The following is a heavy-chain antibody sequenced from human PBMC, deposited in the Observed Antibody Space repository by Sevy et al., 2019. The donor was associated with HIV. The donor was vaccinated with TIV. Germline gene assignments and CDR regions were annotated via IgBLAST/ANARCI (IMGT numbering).Heavy chain of an antibody. CDR2: IYYSGST. CDR3: ASRQTTVTTRVDY. J-gene: IGHJ4*02. D-gene: IGHD4-17*01. Sequence: SETLSLTCTVSGGSISSSSYYWGWIRQPPGKGLEWIGSIYYSGSTYYNPSLKSRVTLSVDTSKNQFSLKLSSVTAADTAVYYCASRQTTVTTRVDYWGQGTLVTVSS. CDR1: GGSISSSSYY. V-gene: IGHV4-39*01.